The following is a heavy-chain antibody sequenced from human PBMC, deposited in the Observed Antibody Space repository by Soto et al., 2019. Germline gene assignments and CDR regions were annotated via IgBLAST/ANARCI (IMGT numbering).Heavy chain of an antibody. Sequence: GGSLRLSCAASGFTFSSYWMSWVRQAPGKGLEWVANIKQDGSEKYYVDSVKGRFTISRDNAKNSLYLQMNSLRAEDTAVYYCARSPKLVAATHFDYWGQGTLVTVSS. CDR1: GFTFSSYW. V-gene: IGHV3-7*01. CDR2: IKQDGSEK. D-gene: IGHD2-15*01. J-gene: IGHJ4*02. CDR3: ARSPKLVAATHFDY.